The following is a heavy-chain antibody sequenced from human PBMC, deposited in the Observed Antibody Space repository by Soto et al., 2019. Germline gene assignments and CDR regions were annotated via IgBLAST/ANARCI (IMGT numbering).Heavy chain of an antibody. CDR3: AGVIGYSSALYPYYFDY. D-gene: IGHD6-19*01. Sequence: GGSLRLSCAAPGLSFSSNSPNWVRQAPGKGLEWVSYISGSSSTIYYADSVKGRFTISRDNAKNSLYLQMNSLRDEDTAVYYCAGVIGYSSALYPYYFDYWGQGTLVTVSS. CDR1: GLSFSSNS. J-gene: IGHJ4*02. V-gene: IGHV3-48*02. CDR2: ISGSSSTI.